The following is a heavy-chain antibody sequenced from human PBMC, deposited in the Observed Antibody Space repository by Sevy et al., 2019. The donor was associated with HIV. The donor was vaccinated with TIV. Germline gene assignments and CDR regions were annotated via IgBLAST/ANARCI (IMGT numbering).Heavy chain of an antibody. D-gene: IGHD5-12*01. CDR1: GGSISSSSYY. J-gene: IGHJ4*02. V-gene: IGHV4-39*01. CDR2: IYYSGST. CDR3: ARRDGYNSPFDY. Sequence: SETLSLTCTVSGGSISSSSYYWGWIRQPPGKGLEWIGSIYYSGSTYYNPSLKSRVTISVDTSKNHFSLKLSSVTAADTAVYYCARRDGYNSPFDYWGQGTLVTVSS.